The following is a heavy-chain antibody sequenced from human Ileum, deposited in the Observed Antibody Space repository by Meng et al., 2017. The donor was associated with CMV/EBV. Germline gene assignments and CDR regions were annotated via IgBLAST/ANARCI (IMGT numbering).Heavy chain of an antibody. D-gene: IGHD1-26*01. CDR3: ARGGGGATAVDY. CDR1: GFTFSDYY. J-gene: IGHJ4*02. CDR2: ISSSGSVI. V-gene: IGHV3-11*04. Sequence: GESLKISCAASGFTFSDYYMNWIRQAPGKGPEWLSYISSSGSVIYYADSVKGRFTISRDNAKNSLFLQVNSLRAEDTAVYYCARGGGGATAVDYWGQGTLVTVSS.